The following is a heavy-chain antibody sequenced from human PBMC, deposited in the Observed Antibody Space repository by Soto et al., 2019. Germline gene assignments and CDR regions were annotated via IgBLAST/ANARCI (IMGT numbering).Heavy chain of an antibody. D-gene: IGHD3-3*01. CDR3: SRPQYDFWSGYPKFWYFDL. CDR1: GGTFSSYA. J-gene: IGHJ2*01. V-gene: IGHV1-69*01. Sequence: QVQLVQSGAEVKKPGSSVKVSCKASGGTFSSYAISWVRQAPGQGLEWMGGIIPIFGTANYAQKFQGRVTITADESTSTAYMELSSLRSEDTAVSYCSRPQYDFWSGYPKFWYFDLWGRGTLVTVSS. CDR2: IIPIFGTA.